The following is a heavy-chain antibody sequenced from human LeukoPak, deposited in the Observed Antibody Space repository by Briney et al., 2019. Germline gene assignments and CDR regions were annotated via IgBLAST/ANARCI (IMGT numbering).Heavy chain of an antibody. CDR2: INPNSGGT. Sequence: ASVKVSCKASGYTFTGYYMHWVRQAPRQGLEWMGWINPNSGGTNYAQKFQGRVTMTRDTSISTAYMELSRLRSDDTAVYYCATQLRYFDWTNGMDVWGQGTTVTVSS. J-gene: IGHJ6*02. CDR3: ATQLRYFDWTNGMDV. D-gene: IGHD3-9*01. CDR1: GYTFTGYY. V-gene: IGHV1-2*02.